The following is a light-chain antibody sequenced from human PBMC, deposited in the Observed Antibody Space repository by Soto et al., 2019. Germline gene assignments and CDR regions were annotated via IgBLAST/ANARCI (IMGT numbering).Light chain of an antibody. CDR1: QGISNY. J-gene: IGKJ3*01. V-gene: IGKV1-27*01. CDR2: AAS. Sequence: DIQMTQSPSSLSASVGDRVTITCRASQGISNYLAWYQQKPGKVPKLLIYAASTLQSGVPSRFSGSASGTDFTLPISSLQPEDVATYCCQKYDSAPFPVGPATKVDIK. CDR3: QKYDSAPFP.